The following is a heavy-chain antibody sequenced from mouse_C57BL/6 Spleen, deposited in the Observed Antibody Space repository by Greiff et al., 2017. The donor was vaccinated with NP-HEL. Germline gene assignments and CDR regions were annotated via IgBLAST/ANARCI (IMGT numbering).Heavy chain of an antibody. CDR1: GYTFTDYE. D-gene: IGHD2-5*01. CDR3: TRSDSNYPFAY. Sequence: VKLMESGAELVRPGASVTLSCKASGYTFTDYEMHWVKQTPVHGLEWIGAIDPETGGTAYNQKFKGKAILTADKSSSTAYMELRSLTSEDSAVYYCTRSDSNYPFAYWGQGTLVTVSA. J-gene: IGHJ3*01. V-gene: IGHV1-15*01. CDR2: IDPETGGT.